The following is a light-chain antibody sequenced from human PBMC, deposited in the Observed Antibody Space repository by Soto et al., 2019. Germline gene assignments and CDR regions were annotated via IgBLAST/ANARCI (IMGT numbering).Light chain of an antibody. CDR1: QRINTN. CDR2: GAS. Sequence: ETLITQSPANLSLSPGDAATISCRAGQRINTNLAWYQQKLGQAPRLLIYGASTRATGIPARFSGSGSGTEFTLTISSLKSEDFAVYYCQQYHNWHTITFGQGTRLEIK. V-gene: IGKV3D-15*01. CDR3: QQYHNWHTIT. J-gene: IGKJ5*01.